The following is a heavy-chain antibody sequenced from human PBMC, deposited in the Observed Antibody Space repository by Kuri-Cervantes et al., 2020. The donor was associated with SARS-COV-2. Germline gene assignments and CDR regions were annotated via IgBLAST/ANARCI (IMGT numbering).Heavy chain of an antibody. Sequence: LTCAAAHFSFSSYAFHWVRQAPGQGLEWVAAISYDGNNKYFADSVWGRFTVSRDNSKNILYLEMYSLRAEDTAVYYCAKGRPRPKAEYFQHWGQGTQVTVSS. CDR2: ISYDGNNK. J-gene: IGHJ1*01. CDR3: AKGRPRPKAEYFQH. CDR1: HFSFSSYA. V-gene: IGHV3-30*04. D-gene: IGHD6-6*01.